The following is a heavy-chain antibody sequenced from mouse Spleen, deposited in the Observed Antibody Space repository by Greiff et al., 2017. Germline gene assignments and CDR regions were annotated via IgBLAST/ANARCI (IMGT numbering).Heavy chain of an antibody. CDR2: IDPANGNT. D-gene: IGHD1-2*01. V-gene: IGHV14-3*02. CDR3: ARAYYGYEAMDY. CDR1: GFNIKDTY. J-gene: IGHJ4*01. Sequence: VQLKQSGAELVKPGASVKLSCTASGFNIKDTYMHWVKQRPEQGLEWIGRIDPANGNTKYDPKFQGKATITADTSSNTAYLQLSSLTSEDTAVYYCARAYYGYEAMDYWGQGTSVTVSS.